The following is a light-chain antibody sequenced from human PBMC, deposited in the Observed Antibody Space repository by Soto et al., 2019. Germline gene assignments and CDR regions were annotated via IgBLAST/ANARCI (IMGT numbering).Light chain of an antibody. CDR3: SSYTSSSTLV. V-gene: IGLV2-14*01. CDR2: EVS. CDR1: SEDVGGYDY. J-gene: IGLJ1*01. Sequence: QSVLTQPASVSGSPGQSITISCSGTSEDVGGYDYVSWYQHHPGKAPKLMIPEVSNRPSGLSNRFSGSKSGSTASLTISGLQAEDEADYYCSSYTSSSTLVFGSGTKVTVL.